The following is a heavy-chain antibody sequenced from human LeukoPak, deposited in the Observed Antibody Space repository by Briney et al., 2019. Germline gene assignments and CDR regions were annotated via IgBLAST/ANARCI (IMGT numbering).Heavy chain of an antibody. CDR1: GFTFSSYA. V-gene: IGHV3-30-3*01. CDR3: ARSIAVAGTFDY. J-gene: IGHJ4*02. Sequence: GGSLRLSCAASGFTFSSYAMHWVRQAPGKGLEWVAVISYDGSNKYYADSVKGRFTISRDNSKNTLYLQMNSLRAEDTAVYYCARSIAVAGTFDYWGQGTLVTVSS. D-gene: IGHD6-19*01. CDR2: ISYDGSNK.